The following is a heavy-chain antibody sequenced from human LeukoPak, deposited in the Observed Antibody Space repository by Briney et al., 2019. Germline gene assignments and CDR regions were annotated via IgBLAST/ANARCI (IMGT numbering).Heavy chain of an antibody. CDR2: INYSGRS. V-gene: IGHV4-59*08. Sequence: SETLSLTCIASGNSITSDFLSWIRQSPGKGQEWIGYINYSGRSEYDPSLKSRVTISVDRSRKRVSLKMRSVTAADTAVYYCARLDCLSDECYNYWAVGALVTVSS. D-gene: IGHD2-21*01. CDR3: ARLDCLSDECYNY. J-gene: IGHJ4*02. CDR1: GNSITSDF.